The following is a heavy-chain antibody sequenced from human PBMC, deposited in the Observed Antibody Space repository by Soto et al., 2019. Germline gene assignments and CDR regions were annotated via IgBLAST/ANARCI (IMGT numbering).Heavy chain of an antibody. D-gene: IGHD3-10*01. Sequence: LSLTCTVSGGSISSSSYYWGWIRQPPGKGLEWIGSIYYSGSTYYNPSLKSRVTISVDTSKNQFSLKLSSVTAADTAVYYCATDPLLLRGPRYGMDVWGQGTTVTVSS. CDR2: IYYSGST. V-gene: IGHV4-39*01. CDR3: ATDPLLLRGPRYGMDV. CDR1: GGSISSSSYY. J-gene: IGHJ6*02.